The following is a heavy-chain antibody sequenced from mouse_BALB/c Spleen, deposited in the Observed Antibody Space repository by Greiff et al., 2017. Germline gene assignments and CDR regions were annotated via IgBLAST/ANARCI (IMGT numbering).Heavy chain of an antibody. J-gene: IGHJ2*01. D-gene: IGHD2-4*01. CDR3: ASNDYDDGYYFDY. CDR1: GYTFTSYW. V-gene: IGHV1-7*01. Sequence: QVHVKQSGAELAKPGASVKMSCKASGYTFTSYWMHWVKQRPGQGLEWIGYINPSTGYTEYNQKFKDKATLTADKSSSTAYMQLSSLTSEDSAVYYCASNDYDDGYYFDYWGQGTTLTVSS. CDR2: INPSTGYT.